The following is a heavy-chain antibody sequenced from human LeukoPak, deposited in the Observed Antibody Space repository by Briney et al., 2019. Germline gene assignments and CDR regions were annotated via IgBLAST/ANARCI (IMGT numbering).Heavy chain of an antibody. CDR3: ARGYGIWGTYRPQGYFDL. V-gene: IGHV4-59*11. CDR2: IFHTETT. J-gene: IGHJ2*01. D-gene: IGHD3-16*02. CDR1: SGSMSSHY. Sequence: PSETLSLTCSVSSGSMSSHYWSWIRQPPGKGLELIGYIFHTETTKYSPSLKSRVTISGDTSKNQFSLKLRSVTAADTAVYYCARGYGIWGTYRPQGYFDLWGRGTLVTVSS.